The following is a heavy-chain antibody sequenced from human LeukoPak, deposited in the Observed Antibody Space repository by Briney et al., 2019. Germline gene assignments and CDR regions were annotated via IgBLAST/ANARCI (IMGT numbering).Heavy chain of an antibody. CDR1: GFTFSSYG. CDR2: ISYDGSNK. CDR3: AKFVSVGDYGAHDAFDI. V-gene: IGHV3-30*18. D-gene: IGHD4-17*01. Sequence: GRSLRLSCAASGFTFSSYGMHWVRQAPGKGLEWVAVISYDGSNKYYADSVKGRFTISRDNSKNTLYLQMNSLRAEDTAVHYCAKFVSVGDYGAHDAFDIWGQGTMVTVSS. J-gene: IGHJ3*02.